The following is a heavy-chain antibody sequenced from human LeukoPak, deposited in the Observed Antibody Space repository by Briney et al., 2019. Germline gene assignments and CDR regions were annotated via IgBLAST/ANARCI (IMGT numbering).Heavy chain of an antibody. D-gene: IGHD3-22*01. Sequence: PSETLSLTCTVSGGSVSSGSYYWSWIRQPPGKGLEWIGYIYDSGSTNYNPSLKSRVTISVDTSKNQFSLKLSSVTAADTAVYYCARDPSGYFNYWGQGTLVTVSS. J-gene: IGHJ4*02. CDR3: ARDPSGYFNY. CDR2: IYDSGST. V-gene: IGHV4-61*01. CDR1: GGSVSSGSYY.